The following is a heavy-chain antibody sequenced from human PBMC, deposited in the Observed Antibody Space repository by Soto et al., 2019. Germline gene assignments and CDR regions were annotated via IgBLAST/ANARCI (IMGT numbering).Heavy chain of an antibody. CDR3: AKGHYYDNVGNWVANQAFDS. Sequence: EVQLLQSGGGVVQPGGSLRLSCAVSGFSFNNYAMNWVRLAPGKGLEWVSSISGGGTGTYSADAVRGRFTISSDKSRNTVYLQVSSLRAEDTAVYYCAKGHYYDNVGNWVANQAFDSWGQGSLVTVSS. V-gene: IGHV3-23*01. D-gene: IGHD3-22*01. CDR2: ISGGGTGT. J-gene: IGHJ4*02. CDR1: GFSFNNYA.